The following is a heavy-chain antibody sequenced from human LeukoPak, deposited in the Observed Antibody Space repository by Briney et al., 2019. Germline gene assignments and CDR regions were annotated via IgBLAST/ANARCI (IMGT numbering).Heavy chain of an antibody. CDR3: AKDSSSSINDAFHI. D-gene: IGHD6-6*01. CDR2: ISWNSDSI. J-gene: IGHJ3*02. CDR1: GFTFDDYA. V-gene: IGHV3-9*03. Sequence: GGSLRLSCAASGFTFDDYAMHWDRQAPGKGLEWVSGISWNSDSIGYADSVKGRFTISRDDAKNSLYLQMNSLRAEDMALYYCAKDSSSSINDAFHIWGQGTMVTVSS.